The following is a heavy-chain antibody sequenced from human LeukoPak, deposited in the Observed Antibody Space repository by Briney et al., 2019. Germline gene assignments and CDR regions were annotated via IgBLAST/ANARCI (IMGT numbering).Heavy chain of an antibody. Sequence: PGEPVTLFCAASGFTFSSYWMHCPPQAPGKALVWFSRLNSDESSTSYADSVKGRFTIHRDNAKNTPYLQMDSLRAEDTAVYYCARDPGDYQSSLDSWGQGTLVTVSS. J-gene: IGHJ4*02. D-gene: IGHD3-16*01. V-gene: IGHV3-74*01. CDR1: GFTFSSYW. CDR3: ARDPGDYQSSLDS. CDR2: LNSDESST.